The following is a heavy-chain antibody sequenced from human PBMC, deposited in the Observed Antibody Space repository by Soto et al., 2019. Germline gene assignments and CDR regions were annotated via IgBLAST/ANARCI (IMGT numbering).Heavy chain of an antibody. J-gene: IGHJ4*02. CDR1: GYTFTGYY. CDR2: INPNSGGT. V-gene: IGHV1-2*04. D-gene: IGHD6-19*01. Sequence: ASVKVSCKASGYTFTGYYMHWVRLAPGQGLEWMGWINPNSGGTNYAQKFQGWVTMTRDTSISTAYMELSRLRSDDTAVYYCARGVSSGWTLDYWGQGTLVTVSS. CDR3: ARGVSSGWTLDY.